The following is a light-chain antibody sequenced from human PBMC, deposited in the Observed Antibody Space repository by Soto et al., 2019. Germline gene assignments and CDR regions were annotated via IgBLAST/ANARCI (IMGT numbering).Light chain of an antibody. Sequence: QSVLTQPPSVSGAPGHRVTISCTGSNSNIGDGYQVHWYQQLPGTAPKLLIYGDTSRPSGVPDRFSASKSGASASLAISGLQPEDEADYYCQTYDSSLDASVFRGGTKLTVL. CDR2: GDT. J-gene: IGLJ3*02. CDR3: QTYDSSLDASV. V-gene: IGLV1-40*01. CDR1: NSNIGDGYQ.